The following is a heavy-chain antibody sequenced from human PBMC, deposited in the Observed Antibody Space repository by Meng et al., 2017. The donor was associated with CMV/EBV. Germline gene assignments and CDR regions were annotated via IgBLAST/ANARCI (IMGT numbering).Heavy chain of an antibody. D-gene: IGHD6-13*01. J-gene: IGHJ5*02. Sequence: QVRLQHAGPGLVKPSQNLSHTCAISGDSVASNSAAWNWIRQSPSRGLEWLGRTYYRSKLYNDYAVSVKSLITINPDTSKNQFSLQLNSVTPEDTAVYYCARDPHSSSWYGWFDPWGQGTLVTVSS. CDR2: TYYRSKLYN. CDR3: ARDPHSSSWYGWFDP. CDR1: GDSVASNSAA. V-gene: IGHV6-1*01.